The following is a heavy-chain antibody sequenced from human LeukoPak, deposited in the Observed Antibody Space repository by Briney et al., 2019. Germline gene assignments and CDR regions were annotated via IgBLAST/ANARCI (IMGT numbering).Heavy chain of an antibody. CDR3: ARADWSMLDY. V-gene: IGHV1-2*02. CDR2: INPNSGDT. J-gene: IGHJ4*02. Sequence: GASVKVSCKASGYTFTAYYMHWVRQAPGQGLEWMGWINPNSGDTNFAQKFQGRVIMTRDTSISTVYMELSGLRSDDTAVYYCARADWSMLDYWGQGTLVTVSS. CDR1: GYTFTAYY. D-gene: IGHD1-1*01.